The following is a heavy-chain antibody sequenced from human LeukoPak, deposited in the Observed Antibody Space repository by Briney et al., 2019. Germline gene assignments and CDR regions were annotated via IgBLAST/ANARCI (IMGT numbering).Heavy chain of an antibody. V-gene: IGHV1-46*01. Sequence: ASVKVSCKASGYTFTSYYMHWVRQAPGQGLEWMGIINPSGGSTSYAQKFQGRVTMTRDTSTSTVYMELSSLRSEDTAVYYCARGAEDPPQGYGMDVWGQGTTVTVSS. CDR3: ARGAEDPPQGYGMDV. D-gene: IGHD3-22*01. CDR2: INPSGGST. J-gene: IGHJ6*02. CDR1: GYTFTSYY.